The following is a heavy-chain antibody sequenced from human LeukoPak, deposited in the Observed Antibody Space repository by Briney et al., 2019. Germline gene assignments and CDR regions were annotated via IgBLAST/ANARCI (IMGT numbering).Heavy chain of an antibody. J-gene: IGHJ5*02. CDR2: IYYSVST. CDR3: ARIDYDFWSGYYWFDP. V-gene: IGHV4-31*03. Sequence: SQTLSLTCTVSVGSISSGGYYWSWIRQHPGKGLEWIGYIYYSVSTYYNPSLKSRVTISVDTSKNQFSLKLRSVTAADTAVYYCARIDYDFWSGYYWFDPWGQGTLVTVSS. D-gene: IGHD3-3*01. CDR1: VGSISSGGYY.